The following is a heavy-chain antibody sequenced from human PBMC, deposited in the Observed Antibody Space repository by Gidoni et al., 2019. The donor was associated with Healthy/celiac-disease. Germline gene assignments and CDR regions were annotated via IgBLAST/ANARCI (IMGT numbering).Heavy chain of an antibody. V-gene: IGHV4-34*01. Sequence: QVQLQQWGAGLLKPSETLSLTCAVYGGSFSGYYWSWIRQPPWKGLEWIGEINHSGSTNYNPSLKSRVTISVDTSKNQFSLKLSSVTAADTAVYYCARGRGADYWGQGTLVTVSS. J-gene: IGHJ4*02. D-gene: IGHD3-10*01. CDR1: GGSFSGYY. CDR2: INHSGST. CDR3: ARGRGADY.